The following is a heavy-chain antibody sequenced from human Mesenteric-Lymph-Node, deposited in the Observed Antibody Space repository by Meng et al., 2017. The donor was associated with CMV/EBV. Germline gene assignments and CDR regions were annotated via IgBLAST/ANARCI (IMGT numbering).Heavy chain of an antibody. D-gene: IGHD1-14*01. Sequence: CAASGFTFSNYNMNWVRQAPGKGLEWVSSISSSSSYIFYADSVKGRFTISRDNTKNSLYLQMNSLRAEDTAVYYCASITLSGGFDCWGQGALVTVSS. J-gene: IGHJ4*02. CDR2: ISSSSSYI. CDR1: GFTFSNYN. CDR3: ASITLSGGFDC. V-gene: IGHV3-21*01.